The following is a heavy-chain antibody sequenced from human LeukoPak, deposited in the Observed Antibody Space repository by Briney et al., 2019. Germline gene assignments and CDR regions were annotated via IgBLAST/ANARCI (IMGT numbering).Heavy chain of an antibody. Sequence: GGSLRLSCTASGFTFGGYAMSWFRQAPGKGLEWVGFIRSKAYGGTTEYAASVKGRFTISRDDSKSIAYLQMNSLKTEDTAVYYCTRESRIGGSYGYWGQGTLVTVSS. CDR3: TRESRIGGSYGY. CDR2: IRSKAYGGTT. CDR1: GFTFGGYA. D-gene: IGHD3-16*01. V-gene: IGHV3-49*03. J-gene: IGHJ4*02.